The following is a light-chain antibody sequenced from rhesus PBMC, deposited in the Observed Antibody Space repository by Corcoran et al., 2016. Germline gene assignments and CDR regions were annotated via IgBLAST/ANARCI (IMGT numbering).Light chain of an antibody. CDR1: QGISNS. J-gene: IGKJ2*01. CDR2: YAS. Sequence: DIHMTQSPSSLSAFVGDTVTITCRASQGISNSLAWYQQKPGKAPKPLISYASSLATGVPSRFRGSGSWTDFTLTISSLRPEDFATYYWRQHNNCPPSFGQGTKVEIK. V-gene: IGKV1S16*01. CDR3: RQHNNCPPS.